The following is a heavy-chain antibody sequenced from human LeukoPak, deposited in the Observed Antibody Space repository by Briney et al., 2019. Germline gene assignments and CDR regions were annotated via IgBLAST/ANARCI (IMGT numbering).Heavy chain of an antibody. CDR1: GGSISSYY. J-gene: IGHJ3*02. D-gene: IGHD1-26*01. CDR2: IYTSGST. V-gene: IGHV4-4*07. CDR3: ARDGSGSYYDRSAFDI. Sequence: SETLSLTCTVSGGSISSYYWSWIRQPAGKGLEWIGRIYTSGSTNYNPSLKSRVTMSVDTSKNQFSLKLSSVTAADTAVYYCARDGSGSYYDRSAFDIWGQGTMATVSS.